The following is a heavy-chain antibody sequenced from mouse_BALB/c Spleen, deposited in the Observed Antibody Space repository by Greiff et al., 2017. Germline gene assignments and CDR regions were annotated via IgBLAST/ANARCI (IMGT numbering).Heavy chain of an antibody. Sequence: EVMLVESGGDLVKPGGSLKLSCAASGFTFSSYAMSWVRQSPEKRLEWVAEISSGGSYTYYPDTVTGRFTISRDNAKNTLYLEMSSLRSEDTAMYYCARRYDYAMDYWGQGTSVTVSS. CDR1: GFTFSSYA. CDR3: ARRYDYAMDY. J-gene: IGHJ4*01. CDR2: ISSGGSYT. D-gene: IGHD2-14*01. V-gene: IGHV5-9-4*01.